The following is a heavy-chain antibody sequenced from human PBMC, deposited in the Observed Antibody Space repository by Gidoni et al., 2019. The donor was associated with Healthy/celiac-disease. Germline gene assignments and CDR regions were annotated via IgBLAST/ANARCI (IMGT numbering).Heavy chain of an antibody. J-gene: IGHJ4*02. CDR1: AYTFTGYD. CDR2: INPNSGGT. Sequence: QVQLVQSGAEVKKPGASVKVSCTASAYTFTGYDMHWVRQAPGQGLEWMGWINPNSGGTNYAQKFQGRVTMTRDTSISTAYMELSRLRSDDTAVYYCARMVSGSYYAELDYWGQGTLVTVSS. D-gene: IGHD1-26*01. V-gene: IGHV1-2*02. CDR3: ARMVSGSYYAELDY.